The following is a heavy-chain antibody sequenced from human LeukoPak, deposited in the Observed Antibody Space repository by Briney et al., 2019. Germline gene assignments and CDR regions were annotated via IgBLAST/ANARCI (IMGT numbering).Heavy chain of an antibody. CDR3: ARDRGHHYDILTGGLDDAFDI. J-gene: IGHJ3*02. CDR2: IIPIFGTA. D-gene: IGHD3-9*01. Sequence: GASVKVSCKASGGTFSSYAISWVRQAPGQGLEWMGGIIPIFGTANYAQKFQGRVTITADESTSTAYMELSSLRSEDTAVYYCARDRGHHYDILTGGLDDAFDIWGQGTMVTVSS. CDR1: GGTFSSYA. V-gene: IGHV1-69*13.